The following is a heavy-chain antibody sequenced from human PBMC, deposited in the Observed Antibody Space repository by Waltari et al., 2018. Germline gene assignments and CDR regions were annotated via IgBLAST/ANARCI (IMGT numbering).Heavy chain of an antibody. Sequence: EVQLVETGGGVIQPGGSLRLSCAASGFIVNSNYMTWVRQAPGKGLEWVSIIYLCDNTYYADTVKGRFTISRDNSKNTLYLQMNSLRVEDTAVYYCARGGDEYSAYGRAFDVWGQGTMVTVSS. CDR3: ARGGDEYSAYGRAFDV. CDR1: GFIVNSNY. J-gene: IGHJ3*01. D-gene: IGHD5-12*01. V-gene: IGHV3-53*02. CDR2: IYLCDNT.